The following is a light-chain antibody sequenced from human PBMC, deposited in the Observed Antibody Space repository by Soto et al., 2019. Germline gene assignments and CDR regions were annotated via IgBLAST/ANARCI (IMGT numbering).Light chain of an antibody. Sequence: QSVLTQPPSVSGAPGQRVTISCTGSRSNIGAGYGVQWYQQLPGAAPRLLIFGNTNRPSGVPDRFSGSRSGTSASLAISGLGAEDEADYYCQSQAIGMSVSVLFGGGTKLTVL. CDR2: GNT. J-gene: IGLJ2*01. V-gene: IGLV1-40*01. CDR1: RSNIGAGYG. CDR3: QSQAIGMSVSVL.